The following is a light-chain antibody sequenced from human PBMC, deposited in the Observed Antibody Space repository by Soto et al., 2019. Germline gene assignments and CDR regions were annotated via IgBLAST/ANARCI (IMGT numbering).Light chain of an antibody. CDR3: NSYVGSNNYV. J-gene: IGLJ1*01. CDR1: SSDIGRYNY. V-gene: IGLV2-8*01. CDR2: EVT. Sequence: QSPLPRPPSASVTHGQSVTISCIGASSDIGRYNYVSWYQHNPGKAPKLIIYEVTKRPSGVPDRFSGPKSGNTASLTVSGLQADDEADYYCNSYVGSNNYVFGTGTKVTVL.